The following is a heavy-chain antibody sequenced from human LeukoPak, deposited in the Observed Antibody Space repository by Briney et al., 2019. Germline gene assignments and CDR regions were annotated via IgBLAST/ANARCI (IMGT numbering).Heavy chain of an antibody. CDR2: INHSGST. J-gene: IGHJ5*02. CDR3: ARLSLEYYDFWSGYFNWFDP. V-gene: IGHV4-34*01. Sequence: PSETLSLTCAVYGGSFSGYYWSWIRQSPGKGLEWIGEINHSGSTNNNPSLKSRVTISVDTSKNQFSLKLSSVTAADTAVYYCARLSLEYYDFWSGYFNWFDPWGQGTLVTVSS. D-gene: IGHD3-3*01. CDR1: GGSFSGYY.